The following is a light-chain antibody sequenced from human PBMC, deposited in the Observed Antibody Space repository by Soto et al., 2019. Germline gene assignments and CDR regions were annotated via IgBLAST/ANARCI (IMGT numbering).Light chain of an antibody. Sequence: EIVMTQSPATLSVSPRGRATLSCRASQSVSSNLAWYQQKPGQAPRLLIYGASTRATGIPARFSGSGSGTEFTLTISSLQSEDFAVYYCQQYNNWPPWTFGQGTKVDI. V-gene: IGKV3-15*01. CDR3: QQYNNWPPWT. J-gene: IGKJ1*01. CDR2: GAS. CDR1: QSVSSN.